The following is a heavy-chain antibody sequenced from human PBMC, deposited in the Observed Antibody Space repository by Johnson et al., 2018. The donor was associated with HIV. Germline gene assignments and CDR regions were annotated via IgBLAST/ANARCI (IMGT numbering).Heavy chain of an antibody. CDR3: AKDSVSYLNAFDI. Sequence: VQLVESGGGLVQPGGSLRLSCAASGFTFSSYAMSWVRQAPGKGLEWVSAISGSGGSTYYADSVKGRFTISRDNAKNSLYLQMNSLRTEDTALYYWAKDSVSYLNAFDIGGQGTMVTVSS. J-gene: IGHJ3*02. D-gene: IGHD1-26*01. V-gene: IGHV3-23*04. CDR2: ISGSGGST. CDR1: GFTFSSYA.